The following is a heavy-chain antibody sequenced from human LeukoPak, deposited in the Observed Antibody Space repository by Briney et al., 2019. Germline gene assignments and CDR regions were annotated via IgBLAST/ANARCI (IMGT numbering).Heavy chain of an antibody. Sequence: GGSLRLSCAASGFTFSSYSMNWVRQAPGKGLEWVSYISSSSSTIYYADSVKGRFTISRGNAKNSLYLQMNSLRAEDTALYYCAKDKYQLLHDAFDIWGQGTMVTVSS. D-gene: IGHD2-2*01. CDR2: ISSSSSTI. J-gene: IGHJ3*02. CDR3: AKDKYQLLHDAFDI. V-gene: IGHV3-48*01. CDR1: GFTFSSYS.